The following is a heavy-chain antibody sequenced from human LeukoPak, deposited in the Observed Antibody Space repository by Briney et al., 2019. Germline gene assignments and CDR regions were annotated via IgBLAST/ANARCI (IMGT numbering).Heavy chain of an antibody. CDR3: AKDRGPQWWGSFDY. D-gene: IGHD3-16*01. V-gene: IGHV1-2*02. CDR1: GYTFTGYY. Sequence: ASVKVSCKASGYTFTGYYIHWVRQAPGQGLEWMGWINPHSGDTNYAKRFQGRVTTTRETSISTVYMDLSRLRSDDTAVYYCAKDRGPQWWGSFDYWGQGTLVTVSS. J-gene: IGHJ4*02. CDR2: INPHSGDT.